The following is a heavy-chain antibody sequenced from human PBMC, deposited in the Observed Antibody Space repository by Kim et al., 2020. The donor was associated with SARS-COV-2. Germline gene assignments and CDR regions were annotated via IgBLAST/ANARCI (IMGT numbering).Heavy chain of an antibody. J-gene: IGHJ5*02. D-gene: IGHD2-8*02. Sequence: SETLSLTCTVSGGSISSSSYYWGWIRQPPGKGLEWIGSIYYSGSTYYNPSLKSRVTISVDTSKNQFSLKLSSVTAADTAVYYCARLLVGDWFDPWGQGTLVTVSS. CDR2: IYYSGST. CDR3: ARLLVGDWFDP. CDR1: GGSISSSSYY. V-gene: IGHV4-39*01.